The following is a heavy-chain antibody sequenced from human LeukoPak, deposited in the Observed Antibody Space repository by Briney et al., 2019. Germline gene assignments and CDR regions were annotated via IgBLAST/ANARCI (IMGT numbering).Heavy chain of an antibody. CDR1: GGSIFSYY. J-gene: IGHJ6*03. CDR3: ARALHYYDSSGSYSYYMDV. D-gene: IGHD3-22*01. Sequence: SETLSLTCIDPGGSIFSYYCSCIRQPPGKGLEWIGYIYYSGSTNYNPSLKSRVTISVDTSKNQFSLKLSSVTAADTAVYYDARALHYYDSSGSYSYYMDVWGKGTTVTVSS. CDR2: IYYSGST. V-gene: IGHV4-59*01.